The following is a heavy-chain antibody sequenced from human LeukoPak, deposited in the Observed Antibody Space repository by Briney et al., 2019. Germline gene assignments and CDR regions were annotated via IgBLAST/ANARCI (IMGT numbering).Heavy chain of an antibody. CDR1: GSSFTSYW. J-gene: IGHJ5*02. V-gene: IGHV5-51*01. CDR2: IYPGDSDT. Sequence: GESLQISCKGSGSSFTSYWIGWVRQMPGKGLEWMGIIYPGDSDTRYSPSFQGQVTISADKSISTAYLQWSSLKASDTAMYYCARLLGVVVAATPPPTNWFDPWGQGTLVTVSS. CDR3: ARLLGVVVAATPPPTNWFDP. D-gene: IGHD2-15*01.